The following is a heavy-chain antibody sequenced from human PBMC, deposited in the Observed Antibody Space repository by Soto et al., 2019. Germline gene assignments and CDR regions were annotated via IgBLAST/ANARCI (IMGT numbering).Heavy chain of an antibody. J-gene: IGHJ4*02. CDR3: ARHRLLRYFDCLPPYYFAY. CDR2: IYYSGST. D-gene: IGHD3-9*01. V-gene: IGHV4-59*08. Sequence: SETLSLTCTVSGGSISRYYWSWIRQPPGKGLEWIGYIYYSGSTNYNPSLKSRVTISVDTSKNQFSLKLSSVTAADTAVYYCARHRLLRYFDCLPPYYFAYRGQGTLVTVSS. CDR1: GGSISRYY.